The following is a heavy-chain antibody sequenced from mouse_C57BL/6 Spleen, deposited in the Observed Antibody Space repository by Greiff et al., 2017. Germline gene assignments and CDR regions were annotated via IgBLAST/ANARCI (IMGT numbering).Heavy chain of an antibody. V-gene: IGHV1-69*01. CDR2: IDPSVSSP. Sequence: QVQLQQPGAELVMPGDSVKLSCKASGYTFTSSWMHWVKQRPGQGLEWIGEIDPSVSSPYYNQKFKGKSTLTVDNSSSTAYMQRSSLTSEDSAVYYCARRGGNAAWFAYWGQGTLVTVSA. CDR1: GYTFTSSW. CDR3: ARRGGNAAWFAY. J-gene: IGHJ3*01. D-gene: IGHD2-1*01.